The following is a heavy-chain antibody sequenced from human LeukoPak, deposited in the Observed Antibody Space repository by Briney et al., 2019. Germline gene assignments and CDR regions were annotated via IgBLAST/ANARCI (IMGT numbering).Heavy chain of an antibody. CDR1: GGSVSSGSYY. CDR3: ARWTTVVPDDAFDI. V-gene: IGHV4-61*01. D-gene: IGHD4-23*01. Sequence: SETLSLTCTVSGGSVSSGSYYWSWIWQPPGKGLEWIGYIYYSGSTNYNPSLKSRVTISVDTSKNQFSLKLSSVTAADTAVYYCARWTTVVPDDAFDIWGQGTMVTVSS. J-gene: IGHJ3*02. CDR2: IYYSGST.